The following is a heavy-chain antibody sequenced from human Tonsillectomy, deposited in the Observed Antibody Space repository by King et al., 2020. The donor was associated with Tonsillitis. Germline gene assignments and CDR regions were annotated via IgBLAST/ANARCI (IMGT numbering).Heavy chain of an antibody. CDR1: GGSISSSSYY. CDR2: IYYSGST. J-gene: IGHJ4*02. Sequence: LQLQESGPGLVKPSETLSLTCTVSGGSISSSSYYWGWIRQPPGKGLEWIGTIYYSGSTYYNPSLKSRVTISVDTSQNQFSLKLSSVTAADTAVYYCASLRYGSGSQVDYWGQGTLVTVSS. V-gene: IGHV4-39*01. D-gene: IGHD3-10*01. CDR3: ASLRYGSGSQVDY.